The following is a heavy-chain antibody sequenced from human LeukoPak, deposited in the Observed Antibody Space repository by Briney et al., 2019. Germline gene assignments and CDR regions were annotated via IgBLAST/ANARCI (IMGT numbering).Heavy chain of an antibody. D-gene: IGHD3-22*01. Sequence: PGGSLRLSCAASGFTFSSYAMSWVRQAPGKGLEWVSAISGSGGSTYYADSVKGRFTISRDNSKNTLYLQMNSLRAEDTAVYYCASDSTGVQYYYDSSGYPDYWGQGTMVTVSS. CDR1: GFTFSSYA. CDR3: ASDSTGVQYYYDSSGYPDY. J-gene: IGHJ4*02. CDR2: ISGSGGST. V-gene: IGHV3-23*01.